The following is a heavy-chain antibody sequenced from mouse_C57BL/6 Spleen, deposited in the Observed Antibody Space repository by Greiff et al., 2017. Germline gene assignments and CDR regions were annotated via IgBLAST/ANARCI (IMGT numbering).Heavy chain of an antibody. CDR3: NDYYGSSYWYFDV. J-gene: IGHJ1*03. D-gene: IGHD1-1*01. CDR1: GYTFTDYE. V-gene: IGHV1-15*01. CDR2: IDPETGGT. Sequence: LQESGAELVRPGASVTLSCKASGYTFTDYEMHWVKQTPVHGLEWIGAIDPETGGTAYNQKFKGKAILTADKSSSTAYMELRSLTSEDSAVYYCNDYYGSSYWYFDVWGTGTTVTVSS.